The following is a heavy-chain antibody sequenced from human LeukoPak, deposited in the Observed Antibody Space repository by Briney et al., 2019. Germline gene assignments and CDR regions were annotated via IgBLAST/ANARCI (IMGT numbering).Heavy chain of an antibody. CDR3: ASEMAQNPRRAFDI. Sequence: PETLSLTCIVSGDSISSSRYYWAWIRQPPGRGLEWIGNIYYTGSTYYNPSLGSRLTLSVDTSKNQFSLNLRSVTAADTAAYYCASEMAQNPRRAFDIWGQGTKVTVSS. V-gene: IGHV4-39*01. J-gene: IGHJ3*02. D-gene: IGHD5-24*01. CDR1: GDSISSSRYY. CDR2: IYYTGST.